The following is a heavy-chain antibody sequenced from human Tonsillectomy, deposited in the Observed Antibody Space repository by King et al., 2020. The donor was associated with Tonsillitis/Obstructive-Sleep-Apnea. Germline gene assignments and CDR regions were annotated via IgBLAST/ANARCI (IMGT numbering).Heavy chain of an antibody. D-gene: IGHD5-18*01. CDR2: IHLGGSEN. J-gene: IGHJ4*02. Sequence: LQLVQSGAEVKKPGESLKISCKGSGYSFTSYWIGWVRQMPGKGLELMGIIHLGGSENRYSPSFQSQGTIPADKSISTAYLQWSSLKASETAMYYCARRGPGAADTAMVPYWGQGTLVTVSS. CDR1: GYSFTSYW. CDR3: ARRGPGAADTAMVPY. V-gene: IGHV5-51*01.